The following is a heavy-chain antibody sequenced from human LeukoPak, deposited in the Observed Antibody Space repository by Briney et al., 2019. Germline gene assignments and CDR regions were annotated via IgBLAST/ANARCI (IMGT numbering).Heavy chain of an antibody. J-gene: IGHJ3*02. D-gene: IGHD6-6*01. CDR3: ATDINIAAQDAFDI. Sequence: SETLSLTCTVSGGSISSYYWGWIRQPAGKGLEWIGRIYTSGSTNYNPSLKSRVTMSVDTSKNQFSLKLSSVTAADTAVYYCATDINIAAQDAFDIWGQGTMVTVSS. V-gene: IGHV4-4*07. CDR2: IYTSGST. CDR1: GGSISSYY.